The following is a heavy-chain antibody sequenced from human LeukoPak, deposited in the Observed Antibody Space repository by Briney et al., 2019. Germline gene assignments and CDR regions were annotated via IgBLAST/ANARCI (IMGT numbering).Heavy chain of an antibody. V-gene: IGHV3-23*01. J-gene: IGHJ6*01. CDR2: ISGSGGST. Sequence: GGSLTLSCAASGFTFGIYAVSWVRQAPGKGREWVSAISGSGGSTYHADSVKGRFPVSRDNPYTTLYLQLDRLTAGDGLFFYCAKKSKAYYYYDIHVWGQGTTVTVSS. CDR3: AKKSKAYYYYDIHV. CDR1: GFTFGIYA.